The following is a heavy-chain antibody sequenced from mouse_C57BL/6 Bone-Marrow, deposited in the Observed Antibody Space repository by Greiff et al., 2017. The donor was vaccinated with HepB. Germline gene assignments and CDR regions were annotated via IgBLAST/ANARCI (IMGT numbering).Heavy chain of an antibody. J-gene: IGHJ4*01. D-gene: IGHD1-1*01. CDR1: GFTFTDYY. Sequence: EVMLVEPGGGLVQPGGSLSLSCAASGFTFTDYYMSWVRQPPGKALEWLGFIRNKANGYTTEYSASVKGRFTISRDNSQSILYLQMSALRAEDSATYYCARGGVVALNAMDYWGQGTSVTVSS. V-gene: IGHV7-3*01. CDR3: ARGGVVALNAMDY. CDR2: IRNKANGYTT.